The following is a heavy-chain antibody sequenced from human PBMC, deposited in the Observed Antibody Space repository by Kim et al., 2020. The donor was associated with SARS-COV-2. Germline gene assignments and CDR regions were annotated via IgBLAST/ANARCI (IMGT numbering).Heavy chain of an antibody. CDR3: AKARITMIVVFGSDI. D-gene: IGHD3-22*01. Sequence: DSVKGRFTISRDNSKNTLNLQMNSLRAEDTAVYYCAKARITMIVVFGSDIWGQGTMVTVSS. V-gene: IGHV3-23*01. J-gene: IGHJ3*02.